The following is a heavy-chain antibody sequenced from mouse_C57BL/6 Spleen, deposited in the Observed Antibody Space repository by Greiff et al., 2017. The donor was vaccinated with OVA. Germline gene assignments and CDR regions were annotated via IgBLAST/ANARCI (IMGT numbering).Heavy chain of an antibody. D-gene: IGHD1-1*01. CDR3: TGGKLRGY. Sequence: EVQLVESGGGLVQPGGSMKLSCVASGFTFSNYWMNWVRQSPEKGLEWVAQIRLKSDNYATHYAESVKGRFTISRDDSKSRVYLQMNNLRAEDTGIYYCTGGKLRGYWGQGTLVTVSA. CDR2: IRLKSDNYAT. J-gene: IGHJ3*01. V-gene: IGHV6-3*01. CDR1: GFTFSNYW.